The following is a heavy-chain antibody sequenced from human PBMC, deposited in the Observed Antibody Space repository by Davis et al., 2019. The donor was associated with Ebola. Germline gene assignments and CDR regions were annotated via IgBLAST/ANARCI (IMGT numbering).Heavy chain of an antibody. J-gene: IGHJ4*02. Sequence: GESLKISCAASGFTFSSYAMSWVRQAPGKGLEWVSAISGSGGSTYYADSVKGRFTISRDNSKNTLYLQMNSLRAEDTAVYYCAKVITMPYYFDYWGQGTLVTVSS. CDR1: GFTFSSYA. V-gene: IGHV3-23*01. D-gene: IGHD3-10*01. CDR2: ISGSGGST. CDR3: AKVITMPYYFDY.